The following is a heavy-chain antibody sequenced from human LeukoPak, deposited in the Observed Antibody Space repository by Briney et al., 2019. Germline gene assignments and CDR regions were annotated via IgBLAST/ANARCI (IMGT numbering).Heavy chain of an antibody. J-gene: IGHJ3*02. Sequence: GGSLRLSCAASGFTFSSYEMNWVRQAPGKGLEWVSYISSSGSTIYYADSVKGRLTISRDNAKNSLYLQMNSLRAEDTAVYYCARGYDFWKAFDIWGQGTMVTVSS. V-gene: IGHV3-48*03. D-gene: IGHD3-3*01. CDR3: ARGYDFWKAFDI. CDR2: ISSSGSTI. CDR1: GFTFSSYE.